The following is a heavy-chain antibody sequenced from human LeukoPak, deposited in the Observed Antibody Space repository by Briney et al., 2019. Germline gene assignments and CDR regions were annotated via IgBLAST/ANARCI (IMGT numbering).Heavy chain of an antibody. CDR2: ITYDGSNK. CDR1: GFTFSSYA. V-gene: IGHV3-30*18. Sequence: GGSLRLSCAASGFTFSSYAMSWVRQAPGKGLEWVAVITYDGSNKYYADSVKGRFTISRDNSKNTLYLQMNSLRAEDTAVYYCAKGGYDSSGYLAYYFDYWGQGTLVTVSS. CDR3: AKGGYDSSGYLAYYFDY. D-gene: IGHD3-22*01. J-gene: IGHJ4*02.